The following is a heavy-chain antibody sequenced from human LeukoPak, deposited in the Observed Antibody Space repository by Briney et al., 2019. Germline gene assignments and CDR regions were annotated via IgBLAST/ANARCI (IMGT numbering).Heavy chain of an antibody. J-gene: IGHJ4*02. D-gene: IGHD3-10*01. V-gene: IGHV3-23*01. CDR1: GFTFSSYA. Sequence: GGSLRLSCAASGFTFSSYAMSWVRQAPGKGLEWVSSISGSGGSIYYAGSVKGRLTISRDSSKNTLYLQMNSLRAEDTAVYYCAKEVSGSPNFDYWGQGTLVTVSS. CDR2: ISGSGGSI. CDR3: AKEVSGSPNFDY.